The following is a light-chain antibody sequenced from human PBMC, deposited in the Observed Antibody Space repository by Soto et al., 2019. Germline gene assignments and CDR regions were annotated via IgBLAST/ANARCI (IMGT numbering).Light chain of an antibody. V-gene: IGKV3-20*01. Sequence: EIVLTQSPGTLSLSPGERATLSCRASQSVSSAYLAWYQQKPGQAPRLLIYDVSSRATGIPDRFRGSVSGTDFTLTVSRLEPEDFAVYYCQQYGSSPETFGQGTKVEIK. CDR1: QSVSSAY. CDR3: QQYGSSPET. J-gene: IGKJ1*01. CDR2: DVS.